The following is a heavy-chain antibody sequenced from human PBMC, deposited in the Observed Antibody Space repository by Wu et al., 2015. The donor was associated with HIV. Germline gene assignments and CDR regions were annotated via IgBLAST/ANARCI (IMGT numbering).Heavy chain of an antibody. CDR1: GYTFTIFY. Sequence: QVQLVQPGAEVKKSGASVKVSCKASGYTFTIFYINWVRQATGQGLEWMGWMNPQTGDTGYAQKFQGRVTMTRDTSINTAYLELDSLKYEDTATYFCVRMRSSGWPIDSWGQGTLVTVSS. D-gene: IGHD6-19*01. J-gene: IGHJ4*02. CDR2: MNPQTGDT. CDR3: VRMRSSGWPIDS. V-gene: IGHV1-8*01.